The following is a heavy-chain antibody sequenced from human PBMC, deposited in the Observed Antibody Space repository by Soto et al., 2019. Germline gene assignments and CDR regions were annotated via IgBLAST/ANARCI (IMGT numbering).Heavy chain of an antibody. CDR1: GYSFTSYW. CDR3: ARHVRGSSSWPYNWFDP. D-gene: IGHD6-13*01. J-gene: IGHJ5*02. CDR2: IYPGDSDT. V-gene: IGHV5-51*01. Sequence: PGESLKISCNGSGYSFTSYWIGWVRQMPGKGLEWMGIIYPGDSDTRYSPSFQGQVTISADKSISTAYLQWSSLKASDTAMYYCARHVRGSSSWPYNWFDPWGQGTPVTVSS.